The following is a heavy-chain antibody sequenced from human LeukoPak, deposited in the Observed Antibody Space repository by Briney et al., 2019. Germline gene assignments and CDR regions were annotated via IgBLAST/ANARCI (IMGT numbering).Heavy chain of an antibody. Sequence: SETLSLTCTVSGGSISSGDYYWSWIRQPPGKGLEWIGYIYYSGSTYYNPSLKSRVTISVDTSKNQFSLKLSSVTAADMAVYYCASYDLGEPYYFDYWGQGTLVTVSS. CDR1: GGSISSGDYY. J-gene: IGHJ4*02. CDR2: IYYSGST. D-gene: IGHD3-3*01. V-gene: IGHV4-30-4*08. CDR3: ASYDLGEPYYFDY.